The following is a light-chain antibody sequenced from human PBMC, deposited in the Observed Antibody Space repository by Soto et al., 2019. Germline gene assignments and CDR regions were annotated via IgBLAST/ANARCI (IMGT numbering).Light chain of an antibody. CDR2: AAS. J-gene: IGKJ4*01. V-gene: IGKV3-20*01. Sequence: EIVLTQSPATLSLSPGESATLSCRTSQSVSSNSLAWHQQKPGQAPRLLMYAASSRAAGIPDRFSGGGSGTDFTLTISRLEPEDFAVYYCQQFSSYPLTFGGGTKVDIK. CDR1: QSVSSNS. CDR3: QQFSSYPLT.